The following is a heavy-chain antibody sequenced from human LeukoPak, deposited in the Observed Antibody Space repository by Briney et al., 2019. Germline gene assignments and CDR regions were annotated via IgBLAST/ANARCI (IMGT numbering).Heavy chain of an antibody. D-gene: IGHD6-19*01. CDR2: IKQDGSEK. CDR3: ARASSSGWYEYFDY. Sequence: GGSLRLSCAASGFTFSSYWMSLVRQAPGKGLEWVANIKQDGSEKYYVDSVKGRFTISRDNAKNSLYLQMNSLRAEDTAVYYCARASSSGWYEYFDYWGQGTLVTVSS. V-gene: IGHV3-7*01. J-gene: IGHJ4*02. CDR1: GFTFSSYW.